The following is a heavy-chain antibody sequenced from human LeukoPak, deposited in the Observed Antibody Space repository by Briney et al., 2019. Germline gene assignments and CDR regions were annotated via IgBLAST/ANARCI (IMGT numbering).Heavy chain of an antibody. J-gene: IGHJ4*02. V-gene: IGHV3-66*02. CDR3: ARSKGSGSYYNDNY. Sequence: GGSLRLSCAASGFTVSNNYMSWVRQAPGKGLEWVSLIYSGGSTYYADSVKGRFTISRDNSKNTLYLQMNSLRAEDTAVYYCARSKGSGSYYNDNYWGQGTLVTVSS. CDR2: IYSGGST. CDR1: GFTVSNNY. D-gene: IGHD3-10*01.